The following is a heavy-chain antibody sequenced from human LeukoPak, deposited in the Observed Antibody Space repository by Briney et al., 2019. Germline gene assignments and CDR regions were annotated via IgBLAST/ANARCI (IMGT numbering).Heavy chain of an antibody. V-gene: IGHV4-59*01. CDR2: IYYTGTT. J-gene: IGHJ3*02. Sequence: PSETLSLTCTVSGGSISDYYWSWIRQPPGEELEWIGYIYYTGTTTYNPSLKSRATLSIDTSKNQFSLKLSSVTAADTAVYFCTRDRKYYEIWGQGTMVSVSS. D-gene: IGHD1-14*01. CDR3: TRDRKYYEI. CDR1: GGSISDYY.